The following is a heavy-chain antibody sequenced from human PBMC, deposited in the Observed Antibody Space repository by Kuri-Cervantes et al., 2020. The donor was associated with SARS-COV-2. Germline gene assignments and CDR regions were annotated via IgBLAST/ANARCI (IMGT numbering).Heavy chain of an antibody. D-gene: IGHD4-17*01. CDR3: AYTTVTGYFQH. J-gene: IGHJ1*01. CDR2: IYTSGST. V-gene: IGHV4-61*02. CDR1: GGSISSSSYY. Sequence: SETLSLTCTVSGGSISSSSYYWGWIRQPAGKGLEWIGRIYTSGSTNYNPSLKSRVTISVDTSKSQFSLKLSSVTAADTAVYYCAYTTVTGYFQHWGQGTLVTVSS.